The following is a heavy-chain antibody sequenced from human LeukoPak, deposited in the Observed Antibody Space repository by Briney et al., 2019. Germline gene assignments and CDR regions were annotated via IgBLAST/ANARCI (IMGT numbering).Heavy chain of an antibody. CDR2: ISYDGSNK. Sequence: PGRSLRLSCAASGFTFSSYGMHWVRQAPGKGLEWVAVISYDGSNKYYADSVKGRSTISRDNSKNTLYLQMNSLRAEDTAVYYCAKDDVAVAGRGENWFDPWGQGTLVTVSS. J-gene: IGHJ5*02. D-gene: IGHD6-19*01. CDR1: GFTFSSYG. CDR3: AKDDVAVAGRGENWFDP. V-gene: IGHV3-30*18.